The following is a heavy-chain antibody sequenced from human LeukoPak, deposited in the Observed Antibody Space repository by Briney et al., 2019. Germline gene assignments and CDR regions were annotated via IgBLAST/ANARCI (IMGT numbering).Heavy chain of an antibody. V-gene: IGHV3-74*01. CDR2: INSDGSST. CDR1: GFTFSSHW. CDR3: ARYSSSSGGAAYYLDY. D-gene: IGHD6-6*01. J-gene: IGHJ4*01. Sequence: PGGSMRLSCAASGFTFSSHWMHWVRQAPGKGLVWVSRINSDGSSTNYADAVKGRFTVSRDNAKNTLYLQINSLRSEDTAVYYCARYSSSSGGAAYYLDYWGHGTLVTVSS.